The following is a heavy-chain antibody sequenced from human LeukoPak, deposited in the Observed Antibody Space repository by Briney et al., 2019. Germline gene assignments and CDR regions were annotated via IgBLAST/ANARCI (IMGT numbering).Heavy chain of an antibody. Sequence: PSETLSLTCAVYGGSFSGYYWSWIRQPPGKGLEWIGEINHSGSTNYNPSLKSRVTISVDTSKNQFSLKLSSVTAADTAVYYCARGIVVVPVAFDYWGQGTLVTVSS. V-gene: IGHV4-34*01. D-gene: IGHD2-2*01. CDR2: INHSGST. J-gene: IGHJ4*02. CDR1: GGSFSGYY. CDR3: ARGIVVVPVAFDY.